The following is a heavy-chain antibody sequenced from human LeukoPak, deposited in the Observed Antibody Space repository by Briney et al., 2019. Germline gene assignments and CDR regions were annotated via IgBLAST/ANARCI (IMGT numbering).Heavy chain of an antibody. CDR1: GYSFTSYW. CDR3: ARQPFHCSSTSCYNYYYYGMDV. Sequence: GESLQISCQGSGYSFTSYWIGWVRQMPGKGLEWMGIIYPGDSDTRYSPSFQGQVTISADKSISTAYLQWSSLKASDTAMYYCARQPFHCSSTSCYNYYYYGMDVWGQGTTVTVSS. J-gene: IGHJ6*02. CDR2: IYPGDSDT. D-gene: IGHD2-2*02. V-gene: IGHV5-51*01.